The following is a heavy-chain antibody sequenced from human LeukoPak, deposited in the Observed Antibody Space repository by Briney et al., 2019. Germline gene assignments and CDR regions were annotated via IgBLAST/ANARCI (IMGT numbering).Heavy chain of an antibody. V-gene: IGHV4-34*01. CDR2: INHSGST. CDR1: GGSFSGYY. Sequence: SEILSLTCAVYGGSFSGYYWSWIRQPPGKGLEWIGEINHSGSTNYNPSLKSRVTISVDTSKNQFSLKLSSVTAADTAVYYCARESYYDSSGSNWFDPWGQGTLVTVSS. CDR3: ARESYYDSSGSNWFDP. J-gene: IGHJ5*02. D-gene: IGHD3-22*01.